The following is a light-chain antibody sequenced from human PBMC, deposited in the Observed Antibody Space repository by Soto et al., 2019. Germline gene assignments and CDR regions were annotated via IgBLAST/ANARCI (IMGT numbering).Light chain of an antibody. J-gene: IGKJ1*01. CDR1: QRVSSDS. CDR2: VAS. CDR3: QHST. Sequence: EIVLTQSPDTLSLSPGERATLSCRASQRVSSDSLAWYQQQPGQAPRLLIYVASYRAPGIPDRFSGSGSGTDFTLTISRLEPEDFAVYYCQHSTFGQGTKVDIK. V-gene: IGKV3-20*01.